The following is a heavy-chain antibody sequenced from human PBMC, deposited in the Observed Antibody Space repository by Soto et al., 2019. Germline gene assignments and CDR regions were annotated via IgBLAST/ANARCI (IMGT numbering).Heavy chain of an antibody. D-gene: IGHD6-13*01. Sequence: QVQLVESGGGVVQPGRSMRLSCAASGFTFSSYGMHWVRQAPGKGLEWVAVIWYDGTNKYYADSVKGRFTISRDNSKNTLYLQTNSLRAAETAVYYCARDRGAAAGTRYYYGMDVWGQGTTGTVS. J-gene: IGHJ6*02. V-gene: IGHV3-33*01. CDR3: ARDRGAAAGTRYYYGMDV. CDR2: IWYDGTNK. CDR1: GFTFSSYG.